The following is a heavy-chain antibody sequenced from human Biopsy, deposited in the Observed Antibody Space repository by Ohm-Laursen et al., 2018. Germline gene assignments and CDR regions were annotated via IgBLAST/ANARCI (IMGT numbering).Heavy chain of an antibody. CDR1: GGTFTNHA. Sequence: SSVKVSCKASGGTFTNHAVGWVRQAPGQGLEWVGSSIPLFNTANYADKFQGRVTLTADKSTTTAYMELSSLRSEDTAIYYCARFPLGAYDDSGSYRAVEHWYFNLWGRGTLVTVSS. V-gene: IGHV1-69*06. CDR3: ARFPLGAYDDSGSYRAVEHWYFNL. D-gene: IGHD3-22*01. J-gene: IGHJ2*01. CDR2: SIPLFNTA.